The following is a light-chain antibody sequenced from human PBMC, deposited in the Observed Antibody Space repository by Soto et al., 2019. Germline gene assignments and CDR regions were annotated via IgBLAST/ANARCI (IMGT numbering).Light chain of an antibody. J-gene: IGKJ5*01. V-gene: IGKV3-15*01. CDR2: GAS. Sequence: EIVMTQSPATLSVSPGERATLSCRASQSISNSVAWYQQKPGQAPRLLIYGASTRATGIPARFSGSGFGTEFTLTISSLQSEDFAVYYCQQYDNWPRTFGQGARLEMK. CDR3: QQYDNWPRT. CDR1: QSISNS.